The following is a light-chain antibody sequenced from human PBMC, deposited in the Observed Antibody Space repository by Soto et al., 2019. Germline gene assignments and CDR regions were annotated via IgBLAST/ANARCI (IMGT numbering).Light chain of an antibody. V-gene: IGKV1-39*01. J-gene: IGKJ5*01. CDR2: AAS. CDR1: QSISSY. Sequence: ILLTQSPASLSASVGDRVTITCRASQSISSYLNWYQQKPGKAPKLLIYAASSLQSGVPSRFSGSGSGTDFTLTISSLQPEDFATYYCQQSYSTPPIPFGQGTRLEIK. CDR3: QQSYSTPPIP.